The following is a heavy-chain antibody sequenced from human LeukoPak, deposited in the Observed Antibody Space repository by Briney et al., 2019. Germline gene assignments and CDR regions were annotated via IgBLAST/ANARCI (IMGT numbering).Heavy chain of an antibody. D-gene: IGHD3-10*01. V-gene: IGHV3-21*01. Sequence: PGGSLRLSCAASGFTFSSYSMNWVRQAPGEGLEWVSSISSSSSYIYYADSVKGRFTISRDNAKNSLYLQMNSLRAEDTAVYYCARDSYGSGSYYNDYYYYYMDVWGKGTTVTVSS. CDR2: ISSSSSYI. CDR1: GFTFSSYS. J-gene: IGHJ6*03. CDR3: ARDSYGSGSYYNDYYYYYMDV.